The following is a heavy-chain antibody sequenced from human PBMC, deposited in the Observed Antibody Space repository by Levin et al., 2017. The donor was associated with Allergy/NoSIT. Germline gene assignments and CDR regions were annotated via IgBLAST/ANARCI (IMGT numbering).Heavy chain of an antibody. CDR1: GFTFSSYW. Sequence: PGGSLRLSCAASGFTFSSYWMHWVRQAPGKGLVWVSRINSDGSSTSYADSVKGRFTISRDNAKNTLYLQMNSLRAEDTAVYYCARVTIFGGIDYWGQGTLVTVSS. CDR3: ARVTIFGGIDY. V-gene: IGHV3-74*01. CDR2: INSDGSST. D-gene: IGHD3-3*01. J-gene: IGHJ4*02.